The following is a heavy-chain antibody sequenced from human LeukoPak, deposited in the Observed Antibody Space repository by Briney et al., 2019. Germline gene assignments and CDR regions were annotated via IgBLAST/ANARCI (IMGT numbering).Heavy chain of an antibody. CDR1: GYTFTSYG. V-gene: IGHV1-18*01. CDR3: ARDVEYYDSSGYNY. Sequence: GASVKVSCKASGYTFTSYGISWVRQAPGQGLEWMGWISAYNGNTNYAQKLQGRVTMTTDTSTSTAYMELRSLRSDDTAVYYCARDVEYYDSSGYNYWGQGTLVTVSS. CDR2: ISAYNGNT. D-gene: IGHD3-22*01. J-gene: IGHJ4*02.